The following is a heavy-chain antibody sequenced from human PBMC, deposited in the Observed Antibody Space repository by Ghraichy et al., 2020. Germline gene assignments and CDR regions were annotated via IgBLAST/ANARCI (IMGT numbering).Heavy chain of an antibody. CDR1: GFTFSHHY. CDR3: VRVKLCGGDCPRGRNYYF. CDR2: LRNKANSYTT. J-gene: IGHJ4*02. V-gene: IGHV3-72*01. Sequence: GGSLRLSCAASGFTFSHHYMDWVRQAPGKGLEWVGRLRNKANSYTTEYAASVRGRFTISRDDSKTLLYLQMNSLKTEDPALYNCVRVKLCGGDCPRGRNYYFWGEGTLVIVSS. D-gene: IGHD2-21*01.